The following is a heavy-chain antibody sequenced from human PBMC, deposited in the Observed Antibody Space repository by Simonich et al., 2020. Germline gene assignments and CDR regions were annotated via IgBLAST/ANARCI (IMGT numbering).Heavy chain of an antibody. Sequence: QVQLVQSGAEVKKPGASVKVSCKASGYTFTGYYMHWVRQAPGQGLQWMGGINTNSGGTNYAQRFQGRVTMTRDTSISTAYMELSRLRSDDTAVYYCARWPSIPASYGSGSYFDYWGQGTLVTVSS. V-gene: IGHV1-2*02. J-gene: IGHJ4*02. CDR3: ARWPSIPASYGSGSYFDY. D-gene: IGHD3-10*01. CDR1: GYTFTGYY. CDR2: INTNSGGT.